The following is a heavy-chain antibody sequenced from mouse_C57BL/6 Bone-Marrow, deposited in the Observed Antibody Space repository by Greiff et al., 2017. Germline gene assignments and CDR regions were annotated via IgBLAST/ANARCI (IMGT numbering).Heavy chain of an antibody. V-gene: IGHV3-6*01. CDR1: GYSITSGYY. CDR3: ARDGEGY. J-gene: IGHJ2*01. Sequence: ESGPGLVKPSQSLSLTCSVTGYSITSGYYWNWIRQFPGNKLEWMGYISYDGSNNYNPSLKNRISITRDTSKNQFFLKLNSVTTEDTATYYCARDGEGYWGQGTTLTVSS. CDR2: ISYDGSN.